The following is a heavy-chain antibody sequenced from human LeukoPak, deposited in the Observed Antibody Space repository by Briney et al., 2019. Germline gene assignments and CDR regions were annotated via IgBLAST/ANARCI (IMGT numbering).Heavy chain of an antibody. CDR1: GGSFTSSSYY. J-gene: IGHJ4*02. V-gene: IGHV4-39*01. Sequence: SETLSLTCSVSGGSFTSSSYYWGWIRQPPGEGLEWIGSIYYSGSTYYNPSLKSRVTISVDTSKNPFSLKLSSVTAADTAVYYCARHNYDSSGFLKYWGQGTLVTVSS. CDR3: ARHNYDSSGFLKY. D-gene: IGHD3-22*01. CDR2: IYYSGST.